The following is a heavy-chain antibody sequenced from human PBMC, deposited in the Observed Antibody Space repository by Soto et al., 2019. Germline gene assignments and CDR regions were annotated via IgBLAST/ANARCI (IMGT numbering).Heavy chain of an antibody. J-gene: IGHJ4*02. CDR3: ARGSGYSRPFDY. Sequence: SETLSLTCTVSGGSISSNYWSWIRQPPGKGLEWIGYIFHSGSTNYNPSLKSRVTISVDTSKNQFSLKLSSVTAADTAVYYCARGSGYSRPFDYWGQGTLVTVSS. V-gene: IGHV4-59*01. CDR2: IFHSGST. CDR1: GGSISSNY. D-gene: IGHD6-13*01.